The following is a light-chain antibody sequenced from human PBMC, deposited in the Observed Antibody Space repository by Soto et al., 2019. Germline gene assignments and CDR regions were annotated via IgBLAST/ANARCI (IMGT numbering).Light chain of an antibody. J-gene: IGKJ1*01. Sequence: EIVLTQSPVTLSLSPGERGTLCCRASQSSTSTYLAWYQQKPGQAPRLLIYGASTRATGIPARFSGSGSGTEFTLTISSLQSEDFAVYYCQQYNNWPQTFGQGTKVDIK. CDR3: QQYNNWPQT. V-gene: IGKV3-15*01. CDR1: QSSTSTY. CDR2: GAS.